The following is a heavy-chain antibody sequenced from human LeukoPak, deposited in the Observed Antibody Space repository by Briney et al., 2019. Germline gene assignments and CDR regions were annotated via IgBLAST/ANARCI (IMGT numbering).Heavy chain of an antibody. V-gene: IGHV4-59*08. CDR1: GGSISSYY. CDR3: ARHFDYDDDLDPFDI. Sequence: SETLSLACTVSGGSISSYYWSWIRQPPGKGLEWIGYIYYSGSTNYNPSLKSRVTISVDTSKNQFSLKLSSVTAADTAVYYCARHFDYDDDLDPFDIWGQGTMVTVSS. D-gene: IGHD4-17*01. CDR2: IYYSGST. J-gene: IGHJ3*02.